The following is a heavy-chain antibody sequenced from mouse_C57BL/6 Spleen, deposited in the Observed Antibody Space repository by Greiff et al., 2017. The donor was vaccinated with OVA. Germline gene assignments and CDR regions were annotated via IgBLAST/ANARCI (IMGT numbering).Heavy chain of an antibody. Sequence: VQLKESGPVLVKPGASVKMSCKASGYTFTDYYMNWVKQSHGKSLEWIGVINPYNGGTSYNQKFKGKATLTVDKSSSTAYMELNSLTSEDSAVYYCARWATTVTRYFDVWGTGTTVTVSS. CDR2: INPYNGGT. CDR1: GYTFTDYY. J-gene: IGHJ1*03. D-gene: IGHD2-1*01. V-gene: IGHV1-19*01. CDR3: ARWATTVTRYFDV.